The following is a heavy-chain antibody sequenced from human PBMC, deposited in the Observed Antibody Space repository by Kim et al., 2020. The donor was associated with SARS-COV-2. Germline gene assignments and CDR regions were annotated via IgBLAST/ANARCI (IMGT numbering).Heavy chain of an antibody. CDR3: ARHRHYYDSSDLSD. D-gene: IGHD3-22*01. J-gene: IGHJ4*02. V-gene: IGHV4-59*08. Sequence: NPSLKSRVTISVDTSKNQFSLNLSSVTAADTAVYYCARHRHYYDSSDLSDWGQGTLVTVSS.